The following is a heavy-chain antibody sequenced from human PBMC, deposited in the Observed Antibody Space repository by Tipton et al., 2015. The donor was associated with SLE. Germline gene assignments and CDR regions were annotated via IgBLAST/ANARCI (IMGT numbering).Heavy chain of an antibody. V-gene: IGHV3-9*02. D-gene: IGHD3-10*01. CDR2: FRLDSDTI. CDR1: GLTSDLYA. CDR3: ARASASMVQGVVSY. J-gene: IGHJ4*02. Sequence: SLRLSCAVSGLTSDLYALHWVRQAPGKGLEWVSGFRLDSDTIGYGDSVKGRFTISRDNAKNTMYLQMNSLRAEDTAVYYCARASASMVQGVVSYWGQGTLVTVSS.